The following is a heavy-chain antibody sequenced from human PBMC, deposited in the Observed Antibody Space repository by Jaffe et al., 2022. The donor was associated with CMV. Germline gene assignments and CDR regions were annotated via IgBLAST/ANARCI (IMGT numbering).Heavy chain of an antibody. D-gene: IGHD4-17*01. CDR2: IYTSGST. Sequence: QVQLQESGPGLVKPSETLSLTCTVSGGSISSYYWSWIRQPAGKGLEWIGRIYTSGSTNYNPSLKSRVTMSVDTSKNQFSLKLSSVTAADTAVYYCATSSTTVRDEWFDPWGQGTLVTVSS. V-gene: IGHV4-4*07. CDR3: ATSSTTVRDEWFDP. J-gene: IGHJ5*02. CDR1: GGSISSYY.